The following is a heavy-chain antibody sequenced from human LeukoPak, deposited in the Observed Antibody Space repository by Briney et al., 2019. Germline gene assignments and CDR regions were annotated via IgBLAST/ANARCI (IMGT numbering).Heavy chain of an antibody. Sequence: ASVKVSCKASGYTFTGYYMHWVRQAPGQGREGMGWINPNSGGTNYAQKFQGRVTMTRDTSISTAYMELSRLRSDDTAVYYCARGGRYYDYVWGSYIIEVYFDYWGQGTLVTVSS. J-gene: IGHJ4*02. CDR1: GYTFTGYY. D-gene: IGHD3-16*01. V-gene: IGHV1-2*02. CDR3: ARGGRYYDYVWGSYIIEVYFDY. CDR2: INPNSGGT.